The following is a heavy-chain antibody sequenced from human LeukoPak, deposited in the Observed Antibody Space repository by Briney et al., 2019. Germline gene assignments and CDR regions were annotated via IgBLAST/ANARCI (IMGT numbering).Heavy chain of an antibody. V-gene: IGHV3-21*01. D-gene: IGHD1-26*01. CDR1: GFTFSSYS. CDR3: ARAGELPSDYYYYMDV. J-gene: IGHJ6*03. CDR2: ISSSSSYI. Sequence: GGSLRLSCAASGFTFSSYSMNRVRQAPGKGLEWVSSISSSSSYIYYADSVKGRFTISRDNAKNSLYLQMNSLRAEDTAVYYCARAGELPSDYYYYMDVWGKGTTVTVSS.